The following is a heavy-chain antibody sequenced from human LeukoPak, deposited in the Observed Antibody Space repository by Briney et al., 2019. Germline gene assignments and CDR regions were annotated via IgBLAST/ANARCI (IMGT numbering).Heavy chain of an antibody. V-gene: IGHV1-69*06. CDR3: ARAGIPPEYYDTHLNGGAYYYYMDV. Sequence: VASVKVSCKASGGTFSSYAISWVRQAPGQGLEWMGGIIPIFGTANYAQKFQGRVTITADKSTSTAYMELSSLRSEDTAVYYCARAGIPPEYYDTHLNGGAYYYYMDVWGKGTTVTVSS. J-gene: IGHJ6*03. D-gene: IGHD3-22*01. CDR2: IIPIFGTA. CDR1: GGTFSSYA.